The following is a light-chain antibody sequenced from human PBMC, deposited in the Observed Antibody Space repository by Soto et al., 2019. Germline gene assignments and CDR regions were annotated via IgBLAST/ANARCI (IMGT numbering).Light chain of an antibody. CDR2: WAS. J-gene: IGKJ1*01. Sequence: DIVMTQYPDSLAVSLGERATINCKSSQSVLYSSNNKNYLAWYQQKPGQPPKLLIYWASTRESGVPDRFSGSGSGTDFTLTISSLQAEYVAVYYCQQYYRPWTFGQGTKVEIK. CDR1: QSVLYSSNNKNY. CDR3: QQYYRPWT. V-gene: IGKV4-1*01.